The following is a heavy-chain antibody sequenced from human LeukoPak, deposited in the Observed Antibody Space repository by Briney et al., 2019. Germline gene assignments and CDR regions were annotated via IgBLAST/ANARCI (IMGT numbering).Heavy chain of an antibody. J-gene: IGHJ5*02. CDR3: ARGHNCSSTSCPTRIDP. D-gene: IGHD2-2*01. CDR1: GGSFSGYY. V-gene: IGHV4-34*01. CDR2: INHSGRT. Sequence: SETLSLTCAVYGGSFSGYYWSWIRQPPGKGLEWIGEINHSGRTNYNPSLKSRVTISVDTSKNQFSLKLSSVTAADTAVYYCARGHNCSSTSCPTRIDPWGQGTLVPVSS.